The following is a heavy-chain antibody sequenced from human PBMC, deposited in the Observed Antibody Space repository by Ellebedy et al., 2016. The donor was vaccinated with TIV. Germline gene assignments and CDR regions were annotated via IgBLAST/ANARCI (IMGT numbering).Heavy chain of an antibody. J-gene: IGHJ4*02. CDR2: IYYTGST. D-gene: IGHD5-24*01. CDR1: AASSSSRSYY. Sequence: MPSETLSLTCTVSAASSSSRSYYLGRIRPPPGKDLEWTCHIYYTGSTYYNPSLKSRLIISVDTSKNQFSLKLTSVTAADTAVYYCARGRWLQPYFDLWGQGTPVTVSS. CDR3: ARGRWLQPYFDL. V-gene: IGHV4-31*03.